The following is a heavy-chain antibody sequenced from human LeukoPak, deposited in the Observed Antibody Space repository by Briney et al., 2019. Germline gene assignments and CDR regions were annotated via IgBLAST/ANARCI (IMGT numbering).Heavy chain of an antibody. Sequence: PGGSLRLSCAASGFIFSSYGMHWVRQAPGKGLEWVAYIRYHGSNINYADSVKGRFTISRDNSKDTLFLQMSSLRAEDTAVYYCAKVLTGYCGSTSCPFDSWGQGTLVTVSS. D-gene: IGHD2-2*01. CDR3: AKVLTGYCGSTSCPFDS. CDR1: GFIFSSYG. CDR2: IRYHGSNI. J-gene: IGHJ4*02. V-gene: IGHV3-30*02.